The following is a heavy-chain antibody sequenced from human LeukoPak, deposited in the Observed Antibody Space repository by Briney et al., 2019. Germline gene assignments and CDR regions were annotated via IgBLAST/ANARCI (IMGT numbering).Heavy chain of an antibody. CDR1: GFTFSSYG. D-gene: IGHD3-3*01. CDR3: AKGYDFWSGGIDY. Sequence: GGSLRLSCAASGFTFSSYGMHWVRQAPGKGLEWVAVISYDGSNKYYADSVKGRFTISRDNSKNTLYLQMNSLRADDTAVYYCAKGYDFWSGGIDYWGQGTLVTVSS. CDR2: ISYDGSNK. J-gene: IGHJ4*02. V-gene: IGHV3-30*18.